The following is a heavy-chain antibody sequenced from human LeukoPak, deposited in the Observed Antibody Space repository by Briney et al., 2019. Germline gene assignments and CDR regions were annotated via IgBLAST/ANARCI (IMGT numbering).Heavy chain of an antibody. D-gene: IGHD3-10*01. J-gene: IGHJ6*02. V-gene: IGHV4-31*03. Sequence: PSETLSLTCTVSGGSISSGGYYWSWIRQHPGKGLEWIGYIYYSGSTYYNPSLKSRVTISVDASKNQFSLKLSSVTAADTAVYYCARDSRGYYYYGMDVWGQGTTVTVSS. CDR2: IYYSGST. CDR3: ARDSRGYYYYGMDV. CDR1: GGSISSGGYY.